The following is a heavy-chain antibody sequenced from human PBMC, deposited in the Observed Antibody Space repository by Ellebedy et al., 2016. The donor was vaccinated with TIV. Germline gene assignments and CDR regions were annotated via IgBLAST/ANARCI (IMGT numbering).Heavy chain of an antibody. CDR3: TSGLVSYYYYYGMDV. J-gene: IGHJ6*02. D-gene: IGHD1-26*01. Sequence: AASVKVSCKASGYTFTSYYMHWVRQAPGQGLEWMGIINPSGGSTSYAQKLQGRVTMTRDTSTSTVYMELSSLRSEDTAVYYCTSGLVSYYYYYGMDVWGQGTTVTVSS. CDR1: GYTFTSYY. V-gene: IGHV1-46*04. CDR2: INPSGGST.